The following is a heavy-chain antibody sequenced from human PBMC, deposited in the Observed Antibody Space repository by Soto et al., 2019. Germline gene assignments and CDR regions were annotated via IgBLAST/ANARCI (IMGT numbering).Heavy chain of an antibody. CDR3: ARGEQYSGRIFDF. J-gene: IGHJ4*01. V-gene: IGHV6-1*01. CDR2: TYYRSKWYY. Sequence: PSQTLSLTCAITGDSVSSNSAGWSWVRQSPSRGLEWLGRTYYRSKWYYEYAVSVRGRITINPDTSKNQYSLQLNSVTPEDTAVYFCARGEQYSGRIFDFWGQGTLVTVAS. CDR1: GDSVSSNSAG. D-gene: IGHD1-26*01.